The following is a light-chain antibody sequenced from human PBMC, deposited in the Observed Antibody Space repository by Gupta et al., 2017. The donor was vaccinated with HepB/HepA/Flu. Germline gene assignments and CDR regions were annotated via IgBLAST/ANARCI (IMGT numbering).Light chain of an antibody. CDR2: KAS. V-gene: IGKV1-5*03. CDR3: QQYGSYYT. J-gene: IGKJ2*01. Sequence: DIQMTQSPPSLSASVGDRVTIPCRASQSITTWLAWYQQSPGEPPKLLIHKASTLESGVPSRFSGSGSGTEFNLTISSVQPDDFATYYCQQYGSYYTFGQGTRLEIK. CDR1: QSITTW.